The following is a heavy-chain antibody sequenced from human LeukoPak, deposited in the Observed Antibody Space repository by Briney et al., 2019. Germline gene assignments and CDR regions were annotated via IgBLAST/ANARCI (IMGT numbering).Heavy chain of an antibody. CDR2: INPNSGGT. CDR1: GYTFTGYY. D-gene: IGHD6-13*01. V-gene: IGHV1-2*02. J-gene: IGHJ4*02. CDR3: ARVQDSSSWDSFAS. Sequence: GASVKVSCKASGYTFTGYYMHWVRQAPGQGLEWMGWINPNSGGTNYAQKFQGRVTMTRDTSISTAYMELSRLRADDTAVYYCARVQDSSSWDSFASWGQGTLVTVSS.